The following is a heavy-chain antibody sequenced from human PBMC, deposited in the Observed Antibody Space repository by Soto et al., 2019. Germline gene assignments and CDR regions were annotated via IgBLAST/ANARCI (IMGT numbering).Heavy chain of an antibody. Sequence: ASVKVSCKASGYTFTSYYMHWVRQAPGQGLERMGIINPSGGSTSYAQKFQGRVTMTRDTSTSTVYMELSSLRSEDTAVYYCARDGLAVAGTEVVDYWGQGTLVTVSS. CDR3: ARDGLAVAGTEVVDY. CDR1: GYTFTSYY. D-gene: IGHD6-19*01. J-gene: IGHJ4*02. CDR2: INPSGGST. V-gene: IGHV1-46*01.